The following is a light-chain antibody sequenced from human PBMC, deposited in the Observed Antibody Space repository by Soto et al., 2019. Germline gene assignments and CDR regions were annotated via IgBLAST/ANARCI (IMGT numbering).Light chain of an antibody. CDR1: QSISTW. V-gene: IGKV1-5*03. CDR3: QQYNTYSRV. CDR2: KAS. J-gene: IGKJ1*01. Sequence: DIQMTQSPSTLSASVGDRVTITCRASQSISTWLAWYQQKPGKAPKLLIYKASSLESGVPSRFSGSGSGTEFTLTISSLQPDDFATYYCQQYNTYSRVFDQGTKVEIK.